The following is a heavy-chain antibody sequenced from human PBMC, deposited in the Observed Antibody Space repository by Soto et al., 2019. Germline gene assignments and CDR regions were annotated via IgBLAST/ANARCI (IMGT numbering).Heavy chain of an antibody. CDR2: ISYDGSNK. D-gene: IGHD2-15*01. V-gene: IGHV3-30*18. CDR3: AKPIGYCSGGSCYEEGV. J-gene: IGHJ4*02. CDR1: GFTFSSYG. Sequence: ESGGGVVQPGRSLRLSCAASGFTFSSYGMHWVRQAPGKGLEWVAVISYDGSNKYYADSVKGRFTISRDNSKNTLYLQMNSLRAEDTAVYYCAKPIGYCSGGSCYEEGVWGQGTLVTVSS.